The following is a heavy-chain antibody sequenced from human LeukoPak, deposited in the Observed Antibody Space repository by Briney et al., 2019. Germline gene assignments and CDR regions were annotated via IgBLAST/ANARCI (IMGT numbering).Heavy chain of an antibody. Sequence: NPGGSLRLSCEASGFTFSSYSMNWVRQAPGKGLEWVSSISSSSSYIYYADSVKGRFTISRDNAKNSLYLQMNSLRAEDTAVYYCARENIVLMVYAIDDWGQGTLVTVSS. D-gene: IGHD2-8*01. CDR3: ARENIVLMVYAIDD. V-gene: IGHV3-21*01. J-gene: IGHJ4*02. CDR2: ISSSSSYI. CDR1: GFTFSSYS.